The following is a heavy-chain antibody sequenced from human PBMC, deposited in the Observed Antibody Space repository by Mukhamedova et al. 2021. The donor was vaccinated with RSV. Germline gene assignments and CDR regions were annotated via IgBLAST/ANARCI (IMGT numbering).Heavy chain of an antibody. Sequence: KGLEWVSSISSSSSYIYYADSVKGRFTISRDNAKNSLYLRMNSLRAEDTAVYYCARGVAGTDWFDPWGQGTLVTVSS. D-gene: IGHD6-19*01. CDR2: ISSSSSYI. CDR3: ARGVAGTDWFDP. J-gene: IGHJ5*02. V-gene: IGHV3-21*01.